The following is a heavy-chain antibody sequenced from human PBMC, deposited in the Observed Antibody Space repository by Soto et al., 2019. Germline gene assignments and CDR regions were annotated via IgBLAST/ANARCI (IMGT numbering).Heavy chain of an antibody. CDR2: ISAYNGNT. CDR1: GYTFTSYG. J-gene: IGHJ6*02. D-gene: IGHD3-10*01. Sequence: ASVKVSCKASGYTFTSYGISWVRQAPGQGLEWMGWISAYNGNTNYAQKLQGRVTMTTDASTSTAYMELRSLRSDDTAVYYCARDLLWFGELLEGMDVWGQGTTVTVSS. V-gene: IGHV1-18*04. CDR3: ARDLLWFGELLEGMDV.